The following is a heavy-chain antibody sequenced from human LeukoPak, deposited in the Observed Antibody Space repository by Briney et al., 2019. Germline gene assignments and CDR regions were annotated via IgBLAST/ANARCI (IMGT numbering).Heavy chain of an antibody. D-gene: IGHD6-6*01. CDR2: INHSGST. V-gene: IGHV4-30-4*08. CDR1: GGSISSGGYY. Sequence: SETLSLTCTVSGGSISSGGYYWSWIRQPPGKGLEWIGEINHSGSTNYNPPLKSRVTISVDTSKNQFSLKLSSVTAADTAVYYCARGTWSSSIDYWGQGTLVTVSS. CDR3: ARGTWSSSIDY. J-gene: IGHJ4*02.